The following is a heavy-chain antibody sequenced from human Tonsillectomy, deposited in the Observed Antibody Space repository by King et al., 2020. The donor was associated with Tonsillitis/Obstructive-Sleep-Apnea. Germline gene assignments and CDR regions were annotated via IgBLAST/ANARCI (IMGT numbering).Heavy chain of an antibody. D-gene: IGHD4-11*01. V-gene: IGHV4-59*01. CDR3: ARPQYSNDPDTFDI. CDR1: GGSISNYY. CDR2: IYYSGST. J-gene: IGHJ3*02. Sequence: VQLQESGPGLVKPSETLSLTCTVSGGSISNYYWSWIRQPPGKGLEWIGYIYYSGSTNYNPSLKSRVTISVDTSKNQFSLKLSSVTAADTAVYYFARPQYSNDPDTFDIWGQGTMVTVSS.